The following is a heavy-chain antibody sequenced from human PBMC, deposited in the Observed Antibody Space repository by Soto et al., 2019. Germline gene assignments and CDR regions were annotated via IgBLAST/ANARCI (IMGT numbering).Heavy chain of an antibody. CDR3: ARDLPERAPKSPKEFLEWFYYYYYMDG. V-gene: IGHV1-46*03. D-gene: IGHD3-3*01. CDR2: INPSGGST. J-gene: IGHJ6*03. Sequence: GASVKVSCKASGYTFTSYYMHWVRQAPGQGLEWMGIINPSGGSTSYAQKLQGRVTMTRDTSTSTVYMELSSLRSEDTAVYYCARDLPERAPKSPKEFLEWFYYYYYMDGWGKGTTVTVSS. CDR1: GYTFTSYY.